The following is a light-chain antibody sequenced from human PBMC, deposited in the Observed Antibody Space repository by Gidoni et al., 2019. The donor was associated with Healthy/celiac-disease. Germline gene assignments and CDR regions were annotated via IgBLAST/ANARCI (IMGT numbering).Light chain of an antibody. V-gene: IGKV3-11*01. CDR1: LSVSSY. J-gene: IGKJ4*01. CDR2: AAS. CDR3: QQRSNWPPGT. Sequence: ELLLTQSPATLSLSPGERATLSCRASLSVSSYVAWYQQQPGQAPRRLSYAASNRATGTPARFSGSGSGTDFTLTISSLEPEDFAVYYCQQRSNWPPGTFGGXTKVEIK.